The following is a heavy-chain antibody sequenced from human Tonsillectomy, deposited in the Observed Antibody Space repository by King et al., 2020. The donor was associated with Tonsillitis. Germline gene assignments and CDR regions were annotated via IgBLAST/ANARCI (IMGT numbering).Heavy chain of an antibody. D-gene: IGHD2-21*01. CDR1: GFTFSSFG. Sequence: VQLEESGGDVVQPGGSLRLSCAASGFTFSSFGMHWVRQGPGKGLEWVAFIPSDGTNKYYSDSVKGRFTISRDNSKTTMYLQMNSLRAEDTAVDYCARSHKGFDPWGQGTLVTVSS. CDR2: IPSDGTNK. J-gene: IGHJ5*02. V-gene: IGHV3-30*02. CDR3: ARSHKGFDP.